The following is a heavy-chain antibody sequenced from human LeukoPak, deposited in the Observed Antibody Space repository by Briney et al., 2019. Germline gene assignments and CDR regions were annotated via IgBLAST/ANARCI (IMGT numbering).Heavy chain of an antibody. Sequence: PSETLSLTCSVSGGSISSGSYCWSWIRQPAGKGLEWIGRICTSGSTNYNPSLKSRVTISIDTSKNQFSLKLTSVTAADTAVYYCARHGSAYGSGPYFNYWGQGALVTVSS. CDR2: ICTSGST. D-gene: IGHD3-10*01. CDR1: GGSISSGSYC. CDR3: ARHGSAYGSGPYFNY. J-gene: IGHJ4*02. V-gene: IGHV4-61*02.